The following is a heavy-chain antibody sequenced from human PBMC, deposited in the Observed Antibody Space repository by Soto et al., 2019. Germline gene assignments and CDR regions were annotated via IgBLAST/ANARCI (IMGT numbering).Heavy chain of an antibody. D-gene: IGHD6-13*01. CDR1: GDSITNGGYS. CDR2: IYHSGST. J-gene: IGHJ4*02. CDR3: GRGIKYSSSYYFDN. V-gene: IGHV4-30-2*01. Sequence: QLQLQESGSGLVKPSQTLSLTCAVSGDSITNGGYSWSWIRQPPGKGLEWIGSIYHSGSTYSNPSLKSRVTISVDRTKNQFSLKLSAVPAADTAVYYCGRGIKYSSSYYFDNWGQGTLVTVSS.